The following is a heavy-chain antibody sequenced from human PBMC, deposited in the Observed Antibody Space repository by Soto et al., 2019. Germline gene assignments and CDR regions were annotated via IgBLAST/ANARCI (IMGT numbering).Heavy chain of an antibody. CDR3: ARDRTDEWELSCDY. CDR2: IWYDGSNK. CDR1: GFTFSSYG. D-gene: IGHD1-26*01. Sequence: ESGGGVVQPGRSLRLSCAASGFTFSSYGMHWVRQAPGKGLEWVAVIWYDGSNKYYADSVKGRFTISRDNSKNTLYLQMNSLRAEDTAVDYCARDRTDEWELSCDYWGQGTLVTVSS. J-gene: IGHJ4*02. V-gene: IGHV3-33*01.